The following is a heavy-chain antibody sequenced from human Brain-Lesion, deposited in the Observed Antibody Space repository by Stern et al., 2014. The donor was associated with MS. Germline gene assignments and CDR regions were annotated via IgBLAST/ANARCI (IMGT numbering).Heavy chain of an antibody. CDR2: SDHSGST. CDR3: ARFPASRPHVFDS. D-gene: IGHD6-13*01. Sequence: VQLVESGPGLVKPSGTLSLTCAVSGGSISSSNWWSWVRQSPGKGLEWIGESDHSGSTIYNPSLKSRVTVSVDKSKTPFPLTLSSVTAADTAVYFCARFPASRPHVFDSWGQGTLVTVSS. J-gene: IGHJ4*02. V-gene: IGHV4-4*02. CDR1: GGSISSSNW.